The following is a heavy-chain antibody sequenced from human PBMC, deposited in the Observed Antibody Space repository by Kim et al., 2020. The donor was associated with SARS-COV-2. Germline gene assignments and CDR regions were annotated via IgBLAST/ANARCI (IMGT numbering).Heavy chain of an antibody. Sequence: QKFQGRVTMTEDTSTDPAYMRLSSLESEDTAVYYCATSWSSTSGHWFDPWGQGTLVTVSS. V-gene: IGHV1-24*01. CDR3: ATSWSSTSGHWFDP. D-gene: IGHD2-2*01. J-gene: IGHJ5*02.